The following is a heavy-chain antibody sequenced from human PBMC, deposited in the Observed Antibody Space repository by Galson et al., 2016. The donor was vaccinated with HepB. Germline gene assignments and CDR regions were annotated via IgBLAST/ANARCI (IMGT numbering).Heavy chain of an antibody. D-gene: IGHD3-9*01. CDR3: ARARPVYDILTGYYPNWFAS. CDR1: GGSISSSSYY. CDR2: IYYSGST. Sequence: ETLSLTCTVSGGSISSSSYYWGWIRQPPGKGLEWIGSIYYSGSTYYHPSLKSRVTISVDTSKNQFSLKLSSVTAADTALYYCARARPVYDILTGYYPNWFASWGQGTLVTFSS. J-gene: IGHJ5*01. V-gene: IGHV4-39*01.